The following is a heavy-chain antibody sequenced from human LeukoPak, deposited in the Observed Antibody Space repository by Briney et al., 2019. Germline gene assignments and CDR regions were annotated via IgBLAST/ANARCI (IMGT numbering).Heavy chain of an antibody. V-gene: IGHV3-30*18. J-gene: IGHJ4*02. CDR1: GFTFSSHG. CDR2: ISYDGSNK. D-gene: IGHD6-13*01. Sequence: GGSLRLSCAASGFTFSSHGMRWVRQAPGKGLEWVALISYDGSNKYFADSVKGRFTISRDNSKNTLYLQMHSLRAEDTAVYYCAKDNVAAAGRYFDYWGQGTLVTVSS. CDR3: AKDNVAAAGRYFDY.